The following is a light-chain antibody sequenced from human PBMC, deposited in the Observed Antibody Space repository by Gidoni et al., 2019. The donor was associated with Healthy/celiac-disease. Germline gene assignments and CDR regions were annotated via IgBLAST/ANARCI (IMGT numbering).Light chain of an antibody. J-gene: IGKJ1*01. CDR3: QQDNNWRT. CDR2: GAS. V-gene: IGKV3-15*01. CDR1: QSVSSN. Sequence: EIVMTQSPATLSVSPGERATLSCRASQSVSSNLAWYQQKPGQAPRLLIYGASTRATGIPARFSGSGSGTEFTLTISSLESEDLAVYYGQQDNNWRTFGQXTKVEIK.